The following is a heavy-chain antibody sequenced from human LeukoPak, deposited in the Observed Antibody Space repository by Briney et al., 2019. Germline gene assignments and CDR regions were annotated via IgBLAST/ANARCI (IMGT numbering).Heavy chain of an antibody. Sequence: GASVKVSCKASGYTFTGYYLHWVRQAPGQGLEWMGWINPTSGGTNYAQKFQGRVTMTRDTSISTAYMELSRLESDDTAVYYCVKPGDSGLFGYFDLWGRGTLVTVSS. CDR2: INPTSGGT. CDR1: GYTFTGYY. V-gene: IGHV1-2*02. CDR3: VKPGDSGLFGYFDL. J-gene: IGHJ2*01. D-gene: IGHD3-10*01.